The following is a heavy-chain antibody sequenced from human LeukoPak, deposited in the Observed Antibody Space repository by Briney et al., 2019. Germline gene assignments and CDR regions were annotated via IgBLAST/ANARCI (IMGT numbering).Heavy chain of an antibody. V-gene: IGHV4-34*01. J-gene: IGHJ4*02. CDR3: ARSGYYYAPFDY. D-gene: IGHD3-22*01. CDR2: INHGGST. Sequence: SETLSLTCAVYGGSFSGYYWSWIRQPPGKGLEWIGEINHGGSTNYNPSLKSRVTISVDTSKNQFSLKLSSVTAADTAVYYCARSGYYYAPFDYWGQGTLVTVSS. CDR1: GGSFSGYY.